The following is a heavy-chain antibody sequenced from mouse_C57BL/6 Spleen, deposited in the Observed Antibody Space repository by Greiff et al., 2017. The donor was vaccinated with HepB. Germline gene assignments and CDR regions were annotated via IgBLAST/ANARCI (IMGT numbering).Heavy chain of an antibody. Sequence: QVQLQQPGAELVMPGASVKLSCKASGYTFTSYWMHWVKQRPGQGLAWIGEIDPSDSYTNYNQKFKDKSTLTVDKSSSTAYMQLSSLTSEDSAVYYCARGDCYGSSAFAYRGQGTMVTVYA. CDR1: GYTFTSYW. CDR3: ARGDCYGSSAFAY. CDR2: IDPSDSYT. J-gene: IGHJ3*01. D-gene: IGHD1-1*01. V-gene: IGHV1-69*01.